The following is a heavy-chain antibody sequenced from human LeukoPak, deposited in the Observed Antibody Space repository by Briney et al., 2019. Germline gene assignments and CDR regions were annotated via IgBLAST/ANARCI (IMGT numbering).Heavy chain of an antibody. CDR3: ARRGGRYYYDSSGYYNPFDY. D-gene: IGHD3-22*01. J-gene: IGHJ4*02. V-gene: IGHV4-39*01. CDR1: GGSISSSSYY. CDR2: IYYSGST. Sequence: SETLSLTCTVSGGSISSSSYYWGWIRQPPGKGLEWIGGIYYSGSTYYNPSLKSRVTISVDTSKNQFSLKLSSVTAADTAVYYCARRGGRYYYDSSGYYNPFDYWGQGTLVTVSS.